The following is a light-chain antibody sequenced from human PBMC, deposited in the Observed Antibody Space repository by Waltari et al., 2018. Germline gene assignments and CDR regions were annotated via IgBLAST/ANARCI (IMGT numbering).Light chain of an antibody. CDR1: QSVLYSSNNKNY. CDR2: WAS. Sequence: DIVMTQSPDSLAVSLGERATINCKSSQSVLYSSNNKNYLGWDQQKPGQPPKLLISWASTRESVVPDRFSGSGSGTDFTLTISSLQAEDVAVYYCQQCYSFPYTFGQGTNLEIK. V-gene: IGKV4-1*01. J-gene: IGKJ2*01. CDR3: QQCYSFPYT.